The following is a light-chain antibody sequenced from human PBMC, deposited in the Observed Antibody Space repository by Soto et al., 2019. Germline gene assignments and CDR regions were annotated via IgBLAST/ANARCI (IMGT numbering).Light chain of an antibody. J-gene: IGKJ5*01. Sequence: EIVMTQSPATLSVSPGERATLSCSSSQSVSSSVAWYQQTPGQATRLLSYGAYTRATANPARFSGSGSGQEFTLTISSVQSEDFSVSYCPQYNNWPITFGQGTRIEI. CDR2: GAY. V-gene: IGKV3-15*01. CDR1: QSVSSS. CDR3: PQYNNWPIT.